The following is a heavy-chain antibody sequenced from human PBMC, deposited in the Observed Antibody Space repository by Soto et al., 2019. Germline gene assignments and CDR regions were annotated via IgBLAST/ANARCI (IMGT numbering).Heavy chain of an antibody. CDR1: GGSFSGYY. J-gene: IGHJ3*02. V-gene: IGHV4-34*01. D-gene: IGHD2-15*01. CDR2: INHSGST. Sequence: QVQLQQWGAGLLKPSETLSLTCAVYGGSFSGYYWSWIRQPPGKGLEWIGEINHSGSTNYNPSLKSRFPISVDTSKNQFSLKLSSVTAADTAVYYCARWDIVVVVAATLGAFDIWGQGTMVTVSS. CDR3: ARWDIVVVVAATLGAFDI.